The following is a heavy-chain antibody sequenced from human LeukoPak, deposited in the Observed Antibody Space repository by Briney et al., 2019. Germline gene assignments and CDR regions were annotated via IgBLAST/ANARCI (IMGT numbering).Heavy chain of an antibody. D-gene: IGHD2-8*01. CDR2: ISWDGGST. CDR1: GFTFNDYA. Sequence: GGSLRLSCAASGFTFNDYAMHWVRQAPGKGLEWVSLISWDGGSTYYADSVKGRFTISRDNSKNSLYLQMNSLRAEDTALYHCAKGLMVYGIHYWGQGTLVTVSS. CDR3: AKGLMVYGIHY. J-gene: IGHJ4*02. V-gene: IGHV3-43D*03.